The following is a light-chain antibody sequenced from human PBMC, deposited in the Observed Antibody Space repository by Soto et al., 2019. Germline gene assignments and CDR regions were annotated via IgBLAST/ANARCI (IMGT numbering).Light chain of an antibody. CDR2: DTF. CDR1: QNIAIY. CDR3: QQRADWPWT. J-gene: IGKJ1*01. V-gene: IGKV3-11*01. Sequence: IVLTQSPATLSFSPGERATLSCRASQNIAIYLAWYQQKSGQSPRLLIYDTFNRAPGIPDRFSGSGSGTDFTLTISSLEPEDFAVYYCQQRADWPWTF.